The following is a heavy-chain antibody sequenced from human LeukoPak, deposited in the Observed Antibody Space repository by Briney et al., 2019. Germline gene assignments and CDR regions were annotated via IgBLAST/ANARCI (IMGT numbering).Heavy chain of an antibody. J-gene: IGHJ6*02. CDR2: IKQDGSEE. D-gene: IGHD3-16*01. CDR3: ARGGGLDV. CDR1: GFTFSTFW. Sequence: PGGSLRLSCAASGFTFSTFWMAWVRQAPGKGLEWLANIKQDGSEENYVDSVKGRFTISRDNAKNSLYLQMSNLRAEDTAVYFCARGGGLDVWGQGATVTVSS. V-gene: IGHV3-7*03.